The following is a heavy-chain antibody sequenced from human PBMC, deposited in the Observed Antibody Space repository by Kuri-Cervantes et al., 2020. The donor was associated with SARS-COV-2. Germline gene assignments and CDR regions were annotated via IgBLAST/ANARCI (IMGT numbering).Heavy chain of an antibody. CDR2: VRSKLNNYAT. D-gene: IGHD1-1*01. Sequence: GGSLRLSCVASGFNFSISSMHWVRQASGKGLEWVGRVRSKLNNYATVYVASVRGRFTISRDDSKNTVYLHMNSLKTEDTAVYFCANNGNSDWGQGTLVTVSS. CDR1: GFNFSISS. V-gene: IGHV3-73*01. J-gene: IGHJ4*02. CDR3: ANNGNSD.